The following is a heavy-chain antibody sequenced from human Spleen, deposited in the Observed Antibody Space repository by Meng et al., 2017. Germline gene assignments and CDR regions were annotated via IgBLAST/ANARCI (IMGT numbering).Heavy chain of an antibody. Sequence: GGSLRLSCAASGFTFSSYWMNWVRQAPGKGLEWVANIKQDGSEKYYVDSVKGRFTISRDNAKNSLYLQMNSLRPDDMALYYCAKCSSSGGDCYLSDWGQGTLVTVSS. D-gene: IGHD2-21*02. CDR2: IKQDGSEK. J-gene: IGHJ4*02. CDR1: GFTFSSYW. V-gene: IGHV3-7*03. CDR3: AKCSSSGGDCYLSD.